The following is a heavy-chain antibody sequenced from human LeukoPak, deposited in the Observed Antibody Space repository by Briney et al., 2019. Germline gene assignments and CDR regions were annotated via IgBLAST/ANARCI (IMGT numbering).Heavy chain of an antibody. CDR2: INPRGGST. D-gene: IGHD3-22*01. J-gene: IGHJ6*03. CDR3: ARALDYYDSSGYYLNYYYYYMDV. CDR1: GYTFTSYY. Sequence: ASVKVSCKASGYTFTSYYMHWVRQAPGQGLEWMGIINPRGGSTSYAQKFQGRVTMTRDMSTSTVYMELSSLRSEDTAVYYCARALDYYDSSGYYLNYYYYYMDVWGKGTTVTVSS. V-gene: IGHV1-46*01.